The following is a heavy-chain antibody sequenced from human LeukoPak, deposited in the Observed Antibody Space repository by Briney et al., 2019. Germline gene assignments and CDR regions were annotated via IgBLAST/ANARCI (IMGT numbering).Heavy chain of an antibody. CDR1: GFTFSNNY. V-gene: IGHV3-11*04. Sequence: GGSLRLSCAASGFTFSNNYMSWIRQAPGKGLEWVSYISSSGSIYYADSVKGRFTISRDNAKNSLYLQMNSLRAEDTAVYYCARDWRDSSGKFPNDAFDIWGQGTMVTVSS. D-gene: IGHD3-22*01. CDR2: ISSSGSI. CDR3: ARDWRDSSGKFPNDAFDI. J-gene: IGHJ3*02.